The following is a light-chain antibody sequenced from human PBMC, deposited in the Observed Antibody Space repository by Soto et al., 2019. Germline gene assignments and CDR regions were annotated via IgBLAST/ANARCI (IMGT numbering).Light chain of an antibody. CDR2: DTS. CDR3: QSFDTNLNAVV. V-gene: IGLV1-40*01. Sequence: QSALTQPPSVSGAPGQSVTISCTGSGSNIGAGYEVHWYQQLPGVAPKLLIFDTSNRPSGVPGRFSGSKSGASASLAITGLLPEDEADFFCQSFDTNLNAVVFGGGTKVTVL. J-gene: IGLJ2*01. CDR1: GSNIGAGYE.